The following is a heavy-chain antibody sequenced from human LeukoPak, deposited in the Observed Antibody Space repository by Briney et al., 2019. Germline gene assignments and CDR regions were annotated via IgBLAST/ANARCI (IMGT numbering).Heavy chain of an antibody. CDR1: GFTVSDYY. CDR3: ARTPSYYDFWSGLDI. V-gene: IGHV3-11*04. J-gene: IGHJ3*02. Sequence: GGTLRLSCEASGFTVSDYYMSWIRQAPGRGLEWVSYISGSGTSTYYADSVRGRFTISRDNGKNSLFVQMNSLRAEDTAVYYCARTPSYYDFWSGLDIWGQGTMVTVFS. CDR2: ISGSGTST. D-gene: IGHD3-3*01.